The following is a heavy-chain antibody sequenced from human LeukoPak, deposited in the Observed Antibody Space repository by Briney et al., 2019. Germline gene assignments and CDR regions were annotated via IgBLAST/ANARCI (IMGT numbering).Heavy chain of an antibody. CDR1: GGSISSYY. CDR3: ARRHDAAMVSDL. CDR2: IYYSGST. V-gene: IGHV4-59*08. D-gene: IGHD5-18*01. Sequence: KPSGTLSLSCTVSGGSISSYYWSWIRQPPGKGLEWIGYIYYSGSTNYNPSLKSRVTISVDTSRNQFSLKLSSVTAADTAVYYCARRHDAAMVSDLWGRGTLVTVSS. J-gene: IGHJ2*01.